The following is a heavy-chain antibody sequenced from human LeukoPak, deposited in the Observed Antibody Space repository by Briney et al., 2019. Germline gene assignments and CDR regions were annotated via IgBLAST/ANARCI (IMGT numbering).Heavy chain of an antibody. J-gene: IGHJ1*01. D-gene: IGHD6-13*01. CDR2: IKQDGSEK. Sequence: GGSLRLSCAGSGITFSSYWMSWVRQAPGKGLEWVANIKQDGSEKYYVDSVKGRFTISRDNAKNSLYLQMNSLRAEDTAVYYCARSPYSSSWYPTEYFQHWGQGTLVTVSS. CDR3: ARSPYSSSWYPTEYFQH. CDR1: GITFSSYW. V-gene: IGHV3-7*01.